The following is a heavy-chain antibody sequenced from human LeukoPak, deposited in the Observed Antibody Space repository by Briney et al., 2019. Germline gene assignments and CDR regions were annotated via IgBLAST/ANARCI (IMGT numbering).Heavy chain of an antibody. J-gene: IGHJ5*02. CDR2: ISAYNGNT. V-gene: IGHV1-18*01. Sequence: ASVKVSCKASGYTFTSYGISWVRQAPGQGLEWMGWISAYNGNTNYAQKLQGRVTMTTDTSTSTAYTELRSLRSDDTAVYYCARDREKLVLLQYNNWFDPWGQGTLVTVPS. CDR1: GYTFTSYG. CDR3: ARDREKLVLLQYNNWFDP. D-gene: IGHD6-13*01.